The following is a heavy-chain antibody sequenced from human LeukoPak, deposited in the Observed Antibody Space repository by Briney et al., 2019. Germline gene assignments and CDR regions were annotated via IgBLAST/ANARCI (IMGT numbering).Heavy chain of an antibody. J-gene: IGHJ4*02. D-gene: IGHD6-13*01. CDR2: ISTGSSTK. Sequence: PGGSLRLSCAASGFTFSSYNMNWVRQAPWKGLEWVSYISTGSSTKNYADSVKDRFIISRDNAKNSLYLQMNSLRAEDTAVYYCARTLGRQQLGFDYWGQGTLVTVSS. CDR1: GFTFSSYN. V-gene: IGHV3-48*04. CDR3: ARTLGRQQLGFDY.